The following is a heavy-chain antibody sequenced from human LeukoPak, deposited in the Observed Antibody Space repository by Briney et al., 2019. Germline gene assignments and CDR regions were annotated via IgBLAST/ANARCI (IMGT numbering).Heavy chain of an antibody. J-gene: IGHJ4*02. CDR2: IYSGGST. CDR1: GFTVNNNY. V-gene: IGHV3-53*01. CDR3: ARMSGSHIDY. D-gene: IGHD1-26*01. Sequence: GGSLRLSCAASGFTVNNNYMSWVRQAPGKGLEWVSVIYSGGSTYYADSVKGRFTISRDNSKNTLDLQMDSLRAEDTAVYYCARMSGSHIDYWGQGTLVTVSS.